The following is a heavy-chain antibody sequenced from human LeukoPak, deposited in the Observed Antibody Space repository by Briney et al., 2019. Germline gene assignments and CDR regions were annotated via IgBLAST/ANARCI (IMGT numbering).Heavy chain of an antibody. D-gene: IGHD1-26*01. CDR1: GGSISSSSYY. CDR2: IYYSGST. J-gene: IGHJ4*02. CDR3: ARASRGSYRIDY. V-gene: IGHV4-39*07. Sequence: SETLSLTCTVSGGSISSSSYYWGWIRQPPGKGLEWIGSIYYSGSTYYNPSLKSRVTISVDTSKNQFSLKLSSVTAADTAVYYCARASRGSYRIDYWGQGTLVTVSS.